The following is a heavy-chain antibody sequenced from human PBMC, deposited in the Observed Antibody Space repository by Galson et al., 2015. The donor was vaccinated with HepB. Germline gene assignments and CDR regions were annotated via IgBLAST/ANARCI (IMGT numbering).Heavy chain of an antibody. CDR2: ISYDGSNK. V-gene: IGHV3-30-3*01. D-gene: IGHD5-18*01. CDR3: AGVKQLWSCMDV. Sequence: SLRLSCAASGFTFSSYAMHWVRQAPGQGLECVAVISYDGSNKYYADTVKGRFTISRDNSKNTLYRQMNSLRAEDTAVYYCAGVKQLWSCMDVWGQGTTVTVSS. CDR1: GFTFSSYA. J-gene: IGHJ6*02.